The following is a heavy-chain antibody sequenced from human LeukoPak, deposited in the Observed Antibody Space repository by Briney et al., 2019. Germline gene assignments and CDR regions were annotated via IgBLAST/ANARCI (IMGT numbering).Heavy chain of an antibody. D-gene: IGHD5-18*01. CDR3: AKARGYSYGEYYFDY. CDR2: ISWTSDSI. J-gene: IGHJ4*02. CDR1: GFTFDDYA. Sequence: PGGSLRLSRVASGFTFDDYAMHWVRQAPGKGLEWVSGISWTSDSIGYADSVKGRFTISRDNAKNSLYLQMNSLRAEDMALYYCAKARGYSYGEYYFDYWGQGTLVTVSS. V-gene: IGHV3-9*03.